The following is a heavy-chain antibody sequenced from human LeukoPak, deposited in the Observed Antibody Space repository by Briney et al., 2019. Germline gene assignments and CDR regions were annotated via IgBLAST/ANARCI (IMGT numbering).Heavy chain of an antibody. CDR2: IWYDASDK. V-gene: IGHV3-33*01. Sequence: RGRCLTLSCAPSGFTFSSFAMDWVRQAPDGGGGWVAVIWYDASDKYYVGSVKGRCTICRNSSKHTLYLRTNRVREHDPAVYCVVRGVGVSRFNYRDPWAQGTLVIVSS. J-gene: IGHJ5*02. CDR1: GFTFSSFA. CDR3: VRGVGVSRFNYRDP. D-gene: IGHD2-15*01.